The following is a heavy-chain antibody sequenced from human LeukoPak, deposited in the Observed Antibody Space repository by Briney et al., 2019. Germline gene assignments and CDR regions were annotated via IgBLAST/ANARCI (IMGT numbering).Heavy chain of an antibody. CDR1: VGSLSSTTYY. D-gene: IGHD3-9*01. CDR2: VYYTGST. J-gene: IGHJ4*02. CDR3: ARRRKGRYFDYIFDY. V-gene: IGHV4-39*01. Sequence: PSETLSLTRTVSVGSLSSTTYYGGWIRPPPGGGLEWIAYVYYTGSTYCHPSLKSRVPKSVDTSKNQFSLTMTSVTAAGTAVDYCARRRKGRYFDYIFDYWGQGTLATVSS.